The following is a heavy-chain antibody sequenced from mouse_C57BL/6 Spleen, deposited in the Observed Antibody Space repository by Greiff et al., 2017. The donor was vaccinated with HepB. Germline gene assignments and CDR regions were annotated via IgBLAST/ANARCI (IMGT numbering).Heavy chain of an antibody. J-gene: IGHJ4*01. V-gene: IGHV5-17*01. CDR1: GFTFSDYG. Sequence: EVQLVESGGGLVKPGGSLKLSCAASGFTFSDYGMHWVRQAPEKGLEWVAYISSGSSTIYYADTVKGRFTISRDKAKNTLFLQMTSLRSEDTAMYYCAIPYDYGYAMDYWGQGTSVTVSS. CDR2: ISSGSSTI. D-gene: IGHD2-4*01. CDR3: AIPYDYGYAMDY.